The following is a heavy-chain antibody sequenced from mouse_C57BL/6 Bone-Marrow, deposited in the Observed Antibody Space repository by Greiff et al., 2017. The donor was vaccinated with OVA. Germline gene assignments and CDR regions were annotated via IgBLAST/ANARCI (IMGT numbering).Heavy chain of an antibody. V-gene: IGHV1-50*01. CDR2: IDPSDSYT. Sequence: VQLQQPGAELVKPGASVKLSCKASGYTFTSYWMQWVKQRPGQGLEWIGEIDPSDSYTNYNQKFKGKATLTVDTSSSTAYMQLSSLISEDSAVYYCASPLLLRPFDYWGQGTTLTVSS. D-gene: IGHD1-1*01. CDR1: GYTFTSYW. J-gene: IGHJ2*01. CDR3: ASPLLLRPFDY.